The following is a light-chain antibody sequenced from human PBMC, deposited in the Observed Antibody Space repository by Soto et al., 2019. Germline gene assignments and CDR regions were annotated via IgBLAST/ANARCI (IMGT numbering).Light chain of an antibody. CDR1: QSVSSSY. Sequence: EIELTQSPGTLSLSPGEGATLSCRASQSVSSSYLAWYQQKPGQAPRLLIYGASRRATGIPDRFSGSGSGTDFTLTISRLEPEDFAVYYCQQYASSPPFTFGPGTKVDIK. J-gene: IGKJ3*01. CDR2: GAS. CDR3: QQYASSPPFT. V-gene: IGKV3-20*01.